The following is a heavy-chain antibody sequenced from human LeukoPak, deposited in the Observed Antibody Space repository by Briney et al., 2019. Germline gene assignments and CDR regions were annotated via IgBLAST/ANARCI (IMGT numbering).Heavy chain of an antibody. Sequence: GGSLRLSCAASGFVFSSYAMNWVRQAPGKGLEWISYISSDSGTIYYADSMKGRFTISRDNSKNTLYLQMNSLRAEDTAVYYCARDPQWLDAFDIWGQGTMVTVSS. CDR3: ARDPQWLDAFDI. CDR1: GFVFSSYA. J-gene: IGHJ3*02. D-gene: IGHD6-19*01. CDR2: ISSDSGTI. V-gene: IGHV3-48*01.